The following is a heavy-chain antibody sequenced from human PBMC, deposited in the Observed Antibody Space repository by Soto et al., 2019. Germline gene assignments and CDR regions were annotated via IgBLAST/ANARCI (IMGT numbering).Heavy chain of an antibody. CDR1: GGSISSGDYY. Sequence: QVQLQESGPGLVKPSQTLSLTCTVSGGSISSGDYYWSWIRQPPGKGLEWIGYIYYSGSTYYNPPLKSRVTISVDTSKNQFSLKLSSVTAADTAVYYCAKSIAAAGTYYYYYYGMDVWGQGTTVTVSS. D-gene: IGHD6-13*01. J-gene: IGHJ6*02. V-gene: IGHV4-30-4*01. CDR2: IYYSGST. CDR3: AKSIAAAGTYYYYYYGMDV.